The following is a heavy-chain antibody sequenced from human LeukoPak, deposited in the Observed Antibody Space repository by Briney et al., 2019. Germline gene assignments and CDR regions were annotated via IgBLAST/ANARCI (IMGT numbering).Heavy chain of an antibody. J-gene: IGHJ4*02. CDR1: GGSISRYY. CDR2: IYYSGST. CDR3: AREGGENYYDSSGHFDY. D-gene: IGHD3-22*01. V-gene: IGHV4-59*01. Sequence: SETLSLTCTVSGGSISRYYWSWIRQPPGKGLEWIGYIYYSGSTNYNPSLKSRVTISVDTSKNQFSLKLSSVTAADTAVYYCAREGGENYYDSSGHFDYWGQGTLVTVSS.